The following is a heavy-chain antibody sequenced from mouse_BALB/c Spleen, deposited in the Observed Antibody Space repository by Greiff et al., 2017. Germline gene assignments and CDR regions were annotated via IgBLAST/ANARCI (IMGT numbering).Heavy chain of an antibody. V-gene: IGHV14-3*02. J-gene: IGHJ2*01. CDR2: IDPANGNT. Sequence: EVQLQQSGAELVKPGASVKLSCTASGFNIKETYMHWVKQRSEQGLEWIGRIDPANGNTKYDPKFQGKATITADTSSNTAYLQFSSLTSEDTAVYYCARVGYWGQGTTLTVSS. CDR3: ARVGY. CDR1: GFNIKETY.